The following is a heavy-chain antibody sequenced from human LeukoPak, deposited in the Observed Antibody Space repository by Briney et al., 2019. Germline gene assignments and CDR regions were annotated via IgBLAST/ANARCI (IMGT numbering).Heavy chain of an antibody. CDR1: GFTFSSYA. D-gene: IGHD6-19*01. Sequence: GRSLRLSCAASGFTFSSYAMHWVRQAPGKGLEWVAVISYDGSNKYYADSVKGRFTISRDNSKNTLYLQMNSLRAEDTAVYYCARDKVAGTNYYYGMDVWGQGTTVTVSS. V-gene: IGHV3-30-3*01. J-gene: IGHJ6*02. CDR3: ARDKVAGTNYYYGMDV. CDR2: ISYDGSNK.